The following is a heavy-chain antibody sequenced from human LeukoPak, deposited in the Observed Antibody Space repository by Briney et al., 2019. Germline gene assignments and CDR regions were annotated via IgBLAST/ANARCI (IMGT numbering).Heavy chain of an antibody. D-gene: IGHD3-10*01. Sequence: PGGSLRLSCAASGFTFSSYEMNWVRQAPGKGLEWVSYISSTGITTYYADSVKGRFTISRDNAKNSLFLPMNSLRAEDTAVYYCARGAEYDGSGSYYDGNWFDPWGQGTLVTVSS. CDR1: GFTFSSYE. V-gene: IGHV3-48*03. J-gene: IGHJ5*02. CDR2: ISSTGITT. CDR3: ARGAEYDGSGSYYDGNWFDP.